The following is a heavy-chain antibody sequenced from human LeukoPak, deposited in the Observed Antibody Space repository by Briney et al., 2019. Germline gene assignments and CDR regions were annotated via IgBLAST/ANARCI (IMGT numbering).Heavy chain of an antibody. D-gene: IGHD6-6*01. CDR2: IYHSGST. V-gene: IGHV4-38-2*01. J-gene: IGHJ4*02. CDR1: GGSFSAYY. CDR3: AKTTYSSSSPVDY. Sequence: SETLSLTCAVYGGSFSAYYWGWIRQPPGKGLEWIGSIYHSGSTYYNPSLKNRVTISVDTSKNQFSLSLNSVTATDTAVYFCAKTTYSSSSPVDYWGQGILVTVSS.